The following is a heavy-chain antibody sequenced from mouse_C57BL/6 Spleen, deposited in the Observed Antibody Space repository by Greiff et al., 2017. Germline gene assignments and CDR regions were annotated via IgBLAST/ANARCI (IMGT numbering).Heavy chain of an antibody. CDR2: IDPSDSYT. Sequence: VQLQQPGAELVRPGTSVKLSCKASGYTFTSYWMHWVKQRPGQGLEWIGVIDPSDSYTNYNQKFKGKATLTVDTSSSTAYMQLSSLTSEDSAVYYCARDKLLDYWGQGTTLTVSS. D-gene: IGHD2-12*01. J-gene: IGHJ2*01. V-gene: IGHV1-59*01. CDR3: ARDKLLDY. CDR1: GYTFTSYW.